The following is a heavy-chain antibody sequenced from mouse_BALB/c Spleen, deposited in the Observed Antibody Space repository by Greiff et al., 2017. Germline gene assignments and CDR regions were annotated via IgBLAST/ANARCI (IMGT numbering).Heavy chain of an antibody. CDR1: GFTFSSYA. CDR2: ISSGGST. V-gene: IGHV5-6-5*01. D-gene: IGHD2-3*01. CDR3: ARKRNDGYLFAY. Sequence: EVQGVESGGGLVKPGGSLKLSCAASGFTFSSYAMSWVRQTPEKRLEWVASISSGGSTYYPDSVKGRFTISRDNARNILYLQMSSLRSEDTAMYYCARKRNDGYLFAYWGQGTLVTVSA. J-gene: IGHJ3*01.